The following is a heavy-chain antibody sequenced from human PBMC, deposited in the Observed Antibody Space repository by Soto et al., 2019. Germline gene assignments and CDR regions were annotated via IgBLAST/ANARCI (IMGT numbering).Heavy chain of an antibody. D-gene: IGHD6-13*01. CDR3: AYSSTPFDY. CDR2: ISGSGGST. V-gene: IGHV3-23*01. CDR1: GFTFSSYA. Sequence: EVQLLESGGGLVQPGGSLRLSCAASGFTFSSYALSWSRKPPGKGLEWVSAISGSGGSTYYADSVKGRFTISRDNSKNTLYLQMNSLRAEDTAVYYCAYSSTPFDYWGQGTLVTVSS. J-gene: IGHJ4*02.